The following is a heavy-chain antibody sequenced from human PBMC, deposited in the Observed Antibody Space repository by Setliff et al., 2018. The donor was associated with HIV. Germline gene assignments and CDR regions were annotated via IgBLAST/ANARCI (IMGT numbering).Heavy chain of an antibody. CDR1: GYPFTDYL. D-gene: IGHD1-7*01. CDR3: ARAYSANYRGGGHFDY. Sequence: ASVKVSCKTSGYPFTDYLIHWVRQAPGQGLEWMGWINPKSGATNFAQKFQVRVTMTRDTSINTAYMEVNRLRSDYTSIYYCARAYSANYRGGGHFDYWGQGTLVTVSS. V-gene: IGHV1-2*02. J-gene: IGHJ4*02. CDR2: INPKSGAT.